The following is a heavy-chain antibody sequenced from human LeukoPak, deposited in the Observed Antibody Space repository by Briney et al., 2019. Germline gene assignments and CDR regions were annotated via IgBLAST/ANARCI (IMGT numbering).Heavy chain of an antibody. CDR1: GYTFTGYY. CDR2: INPNSGDT. J-gene: IGHJ5*02. Sequence: ASVKVSCKASGYTFTGYYIHWVRQAPGQGLEWMGRINPNSGDTNYAQKFQGRVSMTRDTSVNTAYMELSRLRSDDTAVYYCARARAEWEFDPWGQGTLVTVSS. D-gene: IGHD1-26*01. CDR3: ARARAEWEFDP. V-gene: IGHV1-2*06.